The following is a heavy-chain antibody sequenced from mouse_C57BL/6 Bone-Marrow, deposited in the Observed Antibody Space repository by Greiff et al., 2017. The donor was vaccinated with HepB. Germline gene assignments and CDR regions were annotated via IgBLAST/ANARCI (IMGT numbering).Heavy chain of an antibody. V-gene: IGHV2-6-1*01. CDR3: ARQAYYRNYDYAMDY. CDR2: IWSDGST. Sequence: QVQLQQSGPGLVAPSQSLSITCTVSGFSLTSYGVHWVRQPPGKGLEWLVVIWSDGSTTYNSALKSRLSISKDNSKSQVFLKMNSLQTDDTAMYYCARQAYYRNYDYAMDYWGQGTSVTVSS. D-gene: IGHD2-10*01. J-gene: IGHJ4*01. CDR1: GFSLTSYG.